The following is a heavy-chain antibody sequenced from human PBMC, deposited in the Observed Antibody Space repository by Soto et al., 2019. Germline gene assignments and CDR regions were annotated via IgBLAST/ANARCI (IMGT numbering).Heavy chain of an antibody. J-gene: IGHJ5*02. V-gene: IGHV6-1*01. CDR3: ARGPGTLRP. Sequence: PSQTLSLTCAISGDSVSSNSAAWNWIRLSPSRGLEWLGRTYYRSKWYSAYAVSVKSRISINPDTSKNQFSLQLNSVTPDDTAVYYCARGPGTLRPWGQGTQVTVSS. CDR1: GDSVSSNSAA. CDR2: TYYRSKWYS. D-gene: IGHD1-1*01.